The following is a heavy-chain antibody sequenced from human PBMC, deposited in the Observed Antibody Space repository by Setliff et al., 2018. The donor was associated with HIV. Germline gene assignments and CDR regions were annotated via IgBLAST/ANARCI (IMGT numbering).Heavy chain of an antibody. D-gene: IGHD3-22*01. CDR1: GGSIGGFY. CDR2: IYDTGST. V-gene: IGHV4-4*07. J-gene: IGHJ6*03. CDR3: AREEGGSSGYYYHYYYYMDV. Sequence: SETLSLTCTVSGGSIGGFYWNWIRQSAGKGLQWIGRIYDTGSTKYNPSLKSRLTMSLDTSKNQFSLNLDSVTAADTAVYYCAREEGGSSGYYYHYYYYMDVWGKGTTVTVSS.